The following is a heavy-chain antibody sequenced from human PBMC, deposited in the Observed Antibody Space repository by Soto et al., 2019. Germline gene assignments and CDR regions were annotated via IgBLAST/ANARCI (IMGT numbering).Heavy chain of an antibody. Sequence: VGSLRLSCAASGFTFSSYGMHWVRQAPGKGLEWVAVIWYDGSNKYYADSVKGRFTISRDNSKNTLYLQMNSLRAEDTAVYYCARDFRAAYYYDSSGYYPGYWGQGTLVTVSS. J-gene: IGHJ4*02. CDR2: IWYDGSNK. V-gene: IGHV3-33*01. CDR3: ARDFRAAYYYDSSGYYPGY. CDR1: GFTFSSYG. D-gene: IGHD3-22*01.